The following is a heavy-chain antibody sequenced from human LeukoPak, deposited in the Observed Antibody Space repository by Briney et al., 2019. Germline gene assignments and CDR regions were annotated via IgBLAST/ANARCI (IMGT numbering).Heavy chain of an antibody. V-gene: IGHV1-24*01. D-gene: IGHD3-3*01. Sequence: ASVKVSCKVSGYTLTELSMHWVRQAPGKGLEWMGGFDPEDGETIYAQKFQGRVTMTEDTSTDTAYMELSSLRSEDTAVYYCAKKKGDWGGRPIFLAEGGQEPRAPVS. CDR2: FDPEDGET. CDR1: GYTLTELS. CDR3: AKKKGDWGGRPIFLAE. J-gene: IGHJ4*02.